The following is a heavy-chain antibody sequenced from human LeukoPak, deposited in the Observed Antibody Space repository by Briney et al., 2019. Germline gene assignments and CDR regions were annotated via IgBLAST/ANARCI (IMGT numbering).Heavy chain of an antibody. J-gene: IGHJ3*02. D-gene: IGHD4-11*01. CDR2: IHYTGGT. CDR1: GFTFSSYSMN. CDR3: ARPYSNYVGNDAFAI. V-gene: IGHV4-39*01. Sequence: PGGSLRLSCAASGFTFSSYSMNWVRQAPGKGLEWIGTIHYTGGTYYNPSLKSRVTISIDASENQFSLKLTSATAADTAVYYCARPYSNYVGNDAFAIWGQGTMVTVSS.